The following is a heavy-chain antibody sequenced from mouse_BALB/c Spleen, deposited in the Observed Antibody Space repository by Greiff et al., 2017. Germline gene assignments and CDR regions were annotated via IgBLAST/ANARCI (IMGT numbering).Heavy chain of an antibody. CDR2: IWAGGST. J-gene: IGHJ4*01. V-gene: IGHV2-9*02. CDR1: GFSLTSYG. CDR3: ARDQRDLLRAMDY. Sequence: VKLMESGPGLVAPSQSLSITCTVSGFSLTSYGVHWVRQPPGKGLEWLGVIWAGGSTNYNSALMSRLSISKDNSKSQVFLKMNSLQTDDTAMYYCARDQRDLLRAMDYWGQGTSVTVSS.